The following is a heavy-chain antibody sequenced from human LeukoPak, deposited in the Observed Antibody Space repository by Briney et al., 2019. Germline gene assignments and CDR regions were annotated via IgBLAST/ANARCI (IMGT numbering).Heavy chain of an antibody. V-gene: IGHV1-46*01. CDR1: GYTFTSYY. J-gene: IGHJ4*02. CDR2: INPSGGST. D-gene: IGHD3-22*01. Sequence: ASVKVSCKASGYTFTSYYMHWVRQAPGQGLEWMGIINPSGGSTGYAQKFQGRVTMTRDMSTSTVYMELSSLRSEDTAVYYCARANYYYDSSGYGEGYYFDYWGQGTLVTVSS. CDR3: ARANYYYDSSGYGEGYYFDY.